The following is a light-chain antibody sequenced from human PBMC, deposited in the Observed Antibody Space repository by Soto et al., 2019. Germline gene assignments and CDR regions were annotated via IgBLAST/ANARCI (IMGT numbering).Light chain of an antibody. J-gene: IGKJ1*01. CDR1: QSVTSNF. Sequence: EIVLTQSPGTLSVSPGERATLSCRGSQSVTSNFLAWYQQKPGQSPRLLISAASTRASDVPDRFSGSGSGTDFTLTITRLEPEDFAVYYCQQYGILPWTFGQGTKVE. CDR3: QQYGILPWT. V-gene: IGKV3-20*01. CDR2: AAS.